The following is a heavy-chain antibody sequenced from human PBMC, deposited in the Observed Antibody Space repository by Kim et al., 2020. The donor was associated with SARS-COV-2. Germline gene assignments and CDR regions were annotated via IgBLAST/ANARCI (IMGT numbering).Heavy chain of an antibody. D-gene: IGHD3-10*01. V-gene: IGHV4-59*08. Sequence: TPPPTGRVTITVDTSKNQFSLKLGSVTAADTAVYYCARHYGSGRPYFDYWGQGTLVTVSS. CDR3: ARHYGSGRPYFDY. J-gene: IGHJ4*02.